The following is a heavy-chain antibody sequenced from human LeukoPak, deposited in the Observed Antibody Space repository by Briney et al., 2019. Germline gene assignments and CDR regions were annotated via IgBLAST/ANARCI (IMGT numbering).Heavy chain of an antibody. J-gene: IGHJ4*02. CDR2: IYYSGST. CDR3: ARASVSARSPCFDY. D-gene: IGHD3-16*02. CDR1: GGSISSYY. Sequence: PSETLSLTCTVSGGSISSYYWSWIRQPPGKGLEWIGYIYYSGSTNYNPSLKSRVTISVDTSKNQFSLKLSSVTAADTAVYYCARASVSARSPCFDYWGQGTLVTVSS. V-gene: IGHV4-59*01.